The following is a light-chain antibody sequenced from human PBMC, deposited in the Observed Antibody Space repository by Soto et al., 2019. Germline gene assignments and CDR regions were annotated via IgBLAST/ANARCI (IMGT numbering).Light chain of an antibody. CDR2: AAF. Sequence: DIQMTQSPSTLSGSVGDRVTITCRASQGINSDLAWYQQKPGKTPKLLISAAFSLEGGVPTRFSGSGSGADFTLTISSLEPEDFAVYYCQQRSNWPPTFGPGTKVDIK. CDR1: QGINSD. V-gene: IGKV1-9*01. CDR3: QQRSNWPPT. J-gene: IGKJ3*01.